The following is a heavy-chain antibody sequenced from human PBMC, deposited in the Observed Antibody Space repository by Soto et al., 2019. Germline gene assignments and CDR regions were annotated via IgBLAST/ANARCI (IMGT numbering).Heavy chain of an antibody. CDR3: ARDLGGSYYDFWSGYQPNWFDP. CDR2: IYYSGSP. V-gene: IGHV4-59*01. J-gene: IGHJ5*02. Sequence: SEPLSLTCTVSGGSLSSYYWSWIRQPAGKGLAWIGYIYYSGSPNYNPSLKSRVTISVDTSKDQFSLKLSSVTAADAAVYYCARDLGGSYYDFWSGYQPNWFDPWGQGTLVTVSS. D-gene: IGHD3-3*01. CDR1: GGSLSSYY.